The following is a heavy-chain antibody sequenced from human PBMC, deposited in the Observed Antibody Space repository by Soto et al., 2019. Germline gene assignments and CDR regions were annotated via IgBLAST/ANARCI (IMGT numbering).Heavy chain of an antibody. V-gene: IGHV1-18*01. D-gene: IGHD4-17*01. CDR3: ARADNVDYGEWTEYFQH. Sequence: ASVKVSCKASGYTFTSYGISWVRQAPGQGLEWMGWISAYNGNTNYAQKLQGRVTMTTDTSTSTAYMELRSLRSDDTAVYYCARADNVDYGEWTEYFQHWGQGTLVTVS. J-gene: IGHJ1*01. CDR1: GYTFTSYG. CDR2: ISAYNGNT.